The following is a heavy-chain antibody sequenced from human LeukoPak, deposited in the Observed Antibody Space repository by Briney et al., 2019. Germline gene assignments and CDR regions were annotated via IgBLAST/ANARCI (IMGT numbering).Heavy chain of an antibody. J-gene: IGHJ4*02. CDR1: GGSISSYY. V-gene: IGHV4-59*01. CDR2: IYYSGST. Sequence: SETLSLTCTVSGGSISSYYWSWIRQPPGKGLEWIGYIYYSGSTNYNPSLKSRVTISVDTSKNQFSLKLSSVTAADTAVYYCARLVGSGSSDYWGQGTLVTVSS. D-gene: IGHD3-10*01. CDR3: ARLVGSGSSDY.